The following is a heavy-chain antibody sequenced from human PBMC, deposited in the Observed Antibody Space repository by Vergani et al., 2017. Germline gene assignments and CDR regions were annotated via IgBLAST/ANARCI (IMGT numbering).Heavy chain of an antibody. D-gene: IGHD2-2*01. CDR3: AKAPPTITPVVVGYMDV. V-gene: IGHV3-23*01. J-gene: IGHJ6*03. CDR1: GFTFSSYA. Sequence: EVQLLESGGGLVQPGGSLRLSCAASGFTFSSYAMSWVRQVPGKGPEWVSGISGSGGNTYYANSVKGRFTISRDNSKNTLYLQMNSLRAEDTAVYYCAKAPPTITPVVVGYMDVWGKGTTVTVSS. CDR2: ISGSGGNT.